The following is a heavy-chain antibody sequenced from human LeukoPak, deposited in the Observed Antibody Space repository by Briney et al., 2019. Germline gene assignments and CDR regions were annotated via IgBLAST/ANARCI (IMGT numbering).Heavy chain of an antibody. V-gene: IGHV1-18*01. CDR3: ARGRGDYYGTSGNWFDP. CDR1: GYTFTSYG. Sequence: ASVKVSCKASGYTFTSYGISWVRQAPGQGLEWMGWISSYNGNTNYAQKLQGRVTMTTDTSTTTAYMELRSLRFDDTAVYYCARGRGDYYGTSGNWFDPWGQGALVTVSS. D-gene: IGHD3-22*01. J-gene: IGHJ5*02. CDR2: ISSYNGNT.